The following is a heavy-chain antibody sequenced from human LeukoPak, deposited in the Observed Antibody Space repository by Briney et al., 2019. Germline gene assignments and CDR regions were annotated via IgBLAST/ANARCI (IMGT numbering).Heavy chain of an antibody. CDR2: INWNGGST. J-gene: IGHJ4*02. CDR1: GFTFDDYG. V-gene: IGHV3-20*04. D-gene: IGHD3-22*01. Sequence: PGGSLRLSCAASGFTFDDYGMSWVRQAPGQGLEWGSGINWNGGSTGYADSVKGRFTISRDNAKNSLYLQMNSLRAEDTAWYYCARIDYDSLSGSYYFDYWGQGTLVTVSS. CDR3: ARIDYDSLSGSYYFDY.